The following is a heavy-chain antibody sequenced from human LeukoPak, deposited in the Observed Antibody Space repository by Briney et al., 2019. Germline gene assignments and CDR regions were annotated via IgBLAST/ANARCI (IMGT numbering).Heavy chain of an antibody. CDR1: GSTFSYYS. V-gene: IGHV3-23*01. CDR2: ISGSGGAT. D-gene: IGHD1-14*01. CDR3: AKDWASGNYFDY. Sequence: GGSLRLSCAASGSTFSYYSMTWIRQAPGKGLEWVSGISGSGGATYYADSVKGRFIISRDNSKNTLYLQMNSLRAEDSAVYHCAKDWASGNYFDYWGQGTLVTVSS. J-gene: IGHJ4*02.